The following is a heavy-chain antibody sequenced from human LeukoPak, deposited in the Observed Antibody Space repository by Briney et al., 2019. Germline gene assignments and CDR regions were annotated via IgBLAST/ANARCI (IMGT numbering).Heavy chain of an antibody. J-gene: IGHJ1*01. V-gene: IGHV4-38-2*02. Sequence: SESLSLTCTVSGYSISSGYYWGWIRQPPGKGLEWIGSGSTYYNPSLKSRVTISVDTSKNQFSLKLSSVTAADTAVYYCAREGYYYDSSGYYHSPPTIIQHWGQGTLVTVSS. CDR1: GYSISSGYY. CDR3: AREGYYYDSSGYYHSPPTIIQH. D-gene: IGHD3-22*01. CDR2: SGST.